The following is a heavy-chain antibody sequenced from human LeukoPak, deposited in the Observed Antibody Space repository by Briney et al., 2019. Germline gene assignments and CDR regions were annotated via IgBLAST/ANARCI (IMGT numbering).Heavy chain of an antibody. CDR2: ISWNSGSI. J-gene: IGHJ5*02. CDR3: VKDLVAARRLSPVRGWFDP. D-gene: IGHD6-6*01. CDR1: GFTFDDYA. Sequence: GGSLRLSCAASGFTFDDYAMHWVRQAPGKGLEWVSGISWNSGSIGYADSVKGRFTISRDNAKNSLYLQMNSLRAEDMALYYCVKDLVAARRLSPVRGWFDPWGQGTLVTVSS. V-gene: IGHV3-9*03.